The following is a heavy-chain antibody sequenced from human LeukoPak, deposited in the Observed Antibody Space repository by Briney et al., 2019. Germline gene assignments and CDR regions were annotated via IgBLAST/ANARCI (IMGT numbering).Heavy chain of an antibody. J-gene: IGHJ5*02. CDR2: ISAYNGST. D-gene: IGHD2-2*01. V-gene: IGHV1-18*01. CDR3: ARGPYCSTTRCYAVTNWFDP. Sequence: ASVKVSCKASGYTFTSYGISWVRQAPGQGLEWMGWISAYNGSTNYAQKLQGRVTMTTDTSTSTAYMELRSLRSDDTAVYYCARGPYCSTTRCYAVTNWFDPWGQGTLVTVSS. CDR1: GYTFTSYG.